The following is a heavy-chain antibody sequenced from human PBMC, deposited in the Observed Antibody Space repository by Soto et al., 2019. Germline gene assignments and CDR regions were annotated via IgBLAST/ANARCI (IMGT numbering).Heavy chain of an antibody. J-gene: IGHJ3*02. Sequence: SETLSLTCAVYGGSFSGYYWSWIRQPPGKGLEWIGEINHSGSTNYNPSLKSRVTISVDTSKNQFSLKLSSVTAADTAVYYCARAYYVLTYDAFDIWGQGTMVTVSS. D-gene: IGHD3-22*01. V-gene: IGHV4-34*01. CDR3: ARAYYVLTYDAFDI. CDR2: INHSGST. CDR1: GGSFSGYY.